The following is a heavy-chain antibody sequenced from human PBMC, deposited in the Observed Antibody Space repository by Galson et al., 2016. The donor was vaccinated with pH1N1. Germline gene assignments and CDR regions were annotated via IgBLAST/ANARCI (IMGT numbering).Heavy chain of an antibody. CDR3: ARQNEGALDV. V-gene: IGHV5-51*01. CDR2: IYAGDSDA. J-gene: IGHJ6*02. D-gene: IGHD1-1*01. Sequence: QSGAEVKKPGESLKISCKASGYSFTTHWIGWVRQMPGKGLAWMGIIYAGDSDARYSPSLKGQVAFSVDKSITTADLQWRSLKASDTAIYYCARQNEGALDVWGQGTTVTVSS. CDR1: GYSFTTHW.